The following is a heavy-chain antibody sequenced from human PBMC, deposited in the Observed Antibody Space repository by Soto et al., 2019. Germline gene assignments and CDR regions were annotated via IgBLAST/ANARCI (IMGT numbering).Heavy chain of an antibody. CDR2: ISSSGSYI. J-gene: IGHJ4*02. V-gene: IGHV3-21*01. CDR3: ARDPTYDWRQLRLDY. CDR1: GFTFSSYS. Sequence: EVQLVESGGGLVKPGGSLRLSCAASGFTFSSYSMNWVRQAPGKGLEWVSSISSSGSYIYYADSVKGRFTISRDNAKNSLYLQMNSLRAEDTAVYYCARDPTYDWRQLRLDYWGQGTLVTVSS. D-gene: IGHD3-16*01.